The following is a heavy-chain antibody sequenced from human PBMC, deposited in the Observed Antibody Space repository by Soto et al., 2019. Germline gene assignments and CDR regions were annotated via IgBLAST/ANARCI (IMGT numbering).Heavy chain of an antibody. CDR1: GFTFSSYA. J-gene: IGHJ3*02. CDR2: ISGSGGST. Sequence: EVQLLESGGGLVQPGGSLRLSCAASGFTFSSYAMSWVRQAPGKGLEWVSAISGSGGSTYYADSVKGRFTISRDNSKNTLYLQMNSLRAEDTAVYYCAKRLDPVGALVGAQYDAFDIWGQGTMVTVSS. CDR3: AKRLDPVGALVGAQYDAFDI. D-gene: IGHD1-26*01. V-gene: IGHV3-23*01.